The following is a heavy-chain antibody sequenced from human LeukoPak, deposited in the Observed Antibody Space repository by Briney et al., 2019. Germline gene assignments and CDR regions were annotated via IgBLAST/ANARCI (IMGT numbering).Heavy chain of an antibody. V-gene: IGHV4-38-2*01. Sequence: SETLSLTCAVSGYSSSSGYYWGWIRQPPGKGLEWIGNIYHSGSTYYNLSLKSRVTISVDTSKNQFSLKLSSVTAAETAVYYCASQGGAPAAFDYWGQGTLVTVSS. J-gene: IGHJ4*01. CDR2: IYHSGST. CDR1: GYSSSSGYY. D-gene: IGHD2-2*01. CDR3: ASQGGAPAAFDY.